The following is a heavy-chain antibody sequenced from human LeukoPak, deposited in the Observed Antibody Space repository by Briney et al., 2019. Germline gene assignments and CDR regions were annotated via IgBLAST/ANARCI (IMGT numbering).Heavy chain of an antibody. CDR2: ISGSGGST. CDR3: AKGYSGSYSYYFDY. D-gene: IGHD1-26*01. Sequence: PGGSLRLSCAASGFAFSSYAMSWVRQAPGKGLEWASAISGSGGSTYYADSVKGRFTISRDNSKNTLYLQMNSLRAEDTAVYYCAKGYSGSYSYYFDYWGQGTLVTVSS. CDR1: GFAFSSYA. V-gene: IGHV3-23*01. J-gene: IGHJ4*02.